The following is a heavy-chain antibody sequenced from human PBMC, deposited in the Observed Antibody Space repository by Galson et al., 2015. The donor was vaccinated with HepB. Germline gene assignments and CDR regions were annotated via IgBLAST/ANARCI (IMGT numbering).Heavy chain of an antibody. CDR1: GFTFSSYT. CDR3: ARDRLGYYSMDV. J-gene: IGHJ6*02. Sequence: SLRLSCAASGFTFSSYTMNWVRQVPGKGLVWISHISVTSTTNYADSVKGRFTISRDNAESSLYLQMNSLGDEDTGVYYCARDRLGYYSMDVWGQGTTVTVSS. V-gene: IGHV3-48*02. D-gene: IGHD3-9*01. CDR2: ISVTSTT.